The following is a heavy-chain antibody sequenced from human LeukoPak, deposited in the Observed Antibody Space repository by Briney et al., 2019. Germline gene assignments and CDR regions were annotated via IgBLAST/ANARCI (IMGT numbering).Heavy chain of an antibody. CDR2: ISSSSSTI. J-gene: IGHJ5*02. Sequence: GGSLRPSCAASGFTFSSYSMNWVRQAPGKGLEWVSYISSSSSTIYYADSVKGRFTISRDNAKNSLYLQMNSLRAEDTAVYYCARGAFLGYGDYNWFDPWGQGTLVTVSS. V-gene: IGHV3-48*01. D-gene: IGHD4-17*01. CDR3: ARGAFLGYGDYNWFDP. CDR1: GFTFSSYS.